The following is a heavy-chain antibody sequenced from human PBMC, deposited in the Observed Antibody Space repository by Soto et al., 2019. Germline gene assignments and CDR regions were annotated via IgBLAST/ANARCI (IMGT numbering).Heavy chain of an antibody. CDR1: GFTFSSYG. D-gene: IGHD3-3*01. J-gene: IGHJ4*02. Sequence: GGSLRLSCAASGFTFSSYGMHWVRQAPGKGLEWVAVIWYDGSNKYYADSVKGRFTISRDNSKNTLYLQMNSLRAEDTAVYYCARAEREVTIFGVVITNDLDYWGQGTLVTVSS. V-gene: IGHV3-33*01. CDR3: ARAEREVTIFGVVITNDLDY. CDR2: IWYDGSNK.